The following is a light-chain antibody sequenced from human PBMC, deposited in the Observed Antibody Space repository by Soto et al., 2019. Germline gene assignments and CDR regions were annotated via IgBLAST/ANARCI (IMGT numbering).Light chain of an antibody. V-gene: IGLV2-23*02. Sequence: QSALTQPASVSGSPGQSITISCTGTSSDFGSYNLVSWYQQHPGKAPKLMIYEVSKRPSGVSNRFSGSKSGNTASLTISGLQAEDEADYYCCSYAGSSTLYVFGTGTKVTVL. CDR1: SSDFGSYNL. CDR3: CSYAGSSTLYV. J-gene: IGLJ1*01. CDR2: EVS.